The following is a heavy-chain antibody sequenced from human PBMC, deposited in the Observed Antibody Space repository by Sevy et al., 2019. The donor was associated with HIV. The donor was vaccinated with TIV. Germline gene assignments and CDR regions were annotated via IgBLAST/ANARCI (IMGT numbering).Heavy chain of an antibody. Sequence: GGSLRLSCAASGFTFSRYAMHWVRQAPGKGLEWLAVISYDGSTKYYTDSVKGRFTISRDNSKNTLYLQMNSLKVEDTAVYYCARVKGGYSFGHYGMDVWGQGTTVTVSS. J-gene: IGHJ6*02. CDR3: ARVKGGYSFGHYGMDV. D-gene: IGHD5-18*01. CDR2: ISYDGSTK. V-gene: IGHV3-30-3*01. CDR1: GFTFSRYA.